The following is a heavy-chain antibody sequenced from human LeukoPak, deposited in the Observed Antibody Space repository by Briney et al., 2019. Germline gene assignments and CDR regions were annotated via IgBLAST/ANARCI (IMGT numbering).Heavy chain of an antibody. CDR1: GYTFTGYY. J-gene: IGHJ4*02. D-gene: IGHD4-23*01. CDR2: INPNSGGT. V-gene: IGHV1-2*02. Sequence: ASVKVSCKASGYTFTGYYMHWVRQAPGQGLEWMGWINPNSGGTNYAQKFQGRVTMTRDTSISTAYMEMSRMRSDDTAVYYCARGGKVATVVTHAGYYFDYWGQGTLVTVSS. CDR3: ARGGKVATVVTHAGYYFDY.